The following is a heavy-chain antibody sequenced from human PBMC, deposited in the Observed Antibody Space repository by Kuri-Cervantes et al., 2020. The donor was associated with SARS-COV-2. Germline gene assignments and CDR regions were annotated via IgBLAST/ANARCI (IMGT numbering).Heavy chain of an antibody. CDR1: GGSFSGYY. Sequence: SRTLSLTCAVYGGSFSGYYWSWIRQPPGKGLEWIGEINHSGSTNYNPSLKTRVTISVNTSKNQFSLKLSSVTAADTAVYYCARVGAGVCSSASCYSRAFDYWGQGTLVPSPQ. J-gene: IGHJ4*02. CDR3: ARVGAGVCSSASCYSRAFDY. D-gene: IGHD2-2*02. CDR2: INHSGST. V-gene: IGHV4-34*01.